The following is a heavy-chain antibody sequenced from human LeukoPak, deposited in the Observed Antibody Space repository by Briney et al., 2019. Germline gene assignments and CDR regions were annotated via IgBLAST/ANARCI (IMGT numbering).Heavy chain of an antibody. Sequence: GESLKISCTGSGYSFTSYLIAWVREMPGKGLEWMGIIYPGDSDTRYSPSFQGQVTISADKSISTAYLQWNNLKASDTAMYYCAGQDIVVVATATRAFDIWGQGTMVTVSS. V-gene: IGHV5-51*01. D-gene: IGHD2-15*01. CDR1: GYSFTSYL. CDR3: AGQDIVVVATATRAFDI. J-gene: IGHJ3*02. CDR2: IYPGDSDT.